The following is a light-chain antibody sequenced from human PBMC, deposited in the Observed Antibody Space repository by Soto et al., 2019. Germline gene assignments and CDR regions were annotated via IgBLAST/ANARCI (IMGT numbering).Light chain of an antibody. J-gene: IGKJ1*01. CDR2: GAS. CDR3: QQYDNWLWT. V-gene: IGKV3-15*01. CDR1: QSVTTN. Sequence: EIVMTQSPATLSVSPGERVTLSCRASQSVTTNLAWYQQTPGQAPRLLIYGASTRASGIPARFSGRGSGTDFTLTITSLQSEDFAIYYCQQYDNWLWTFGQGTKVDIK.